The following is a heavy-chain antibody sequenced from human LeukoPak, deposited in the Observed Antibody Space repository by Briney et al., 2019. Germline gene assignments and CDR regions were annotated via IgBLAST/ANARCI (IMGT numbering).Heavy chain of an antibody. J-gene: IGHJ4*02. CDR1: GFTFSTYW. CDR2: IKRDGSEK. CDR3: ARVYTGNRWHFDY. Sequence: GGSLRLSCAASGFTFSTYWMSWVRQAPGKGLECVANIKRDGSEKYYVDSVKGRFTIFRDDAKSSLYLQMNSLRAEDTAVYFCARVYTGNRWHFDYWGQGTLGTVSS. V-gene: IGHV3-7*03. D-gene: IGHD2-2*02.